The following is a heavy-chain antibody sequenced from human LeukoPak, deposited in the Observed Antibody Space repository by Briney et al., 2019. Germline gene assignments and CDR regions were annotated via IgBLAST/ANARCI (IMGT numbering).Heavy chain of an antibody. D-gene: IGHD2/OR15-2a*01. Sequence: ASVKVSCKASGYTFTSYYMHWVRQAPGQGLEWMGWINPNSGDTNYAQKFQGRVTMTRDTSITTAYTELRRLTFDDTAVYYCARDPSYGAAFYYYYYMDVWGKGTTVTISS. CDR3: ARDPSYGAAFYYYYYMDV. V-gene: IGHV1-2*02. J-gene: IGHJ6*03. CDR2: INPNSGDT. CDR1: GYTFTSYY.